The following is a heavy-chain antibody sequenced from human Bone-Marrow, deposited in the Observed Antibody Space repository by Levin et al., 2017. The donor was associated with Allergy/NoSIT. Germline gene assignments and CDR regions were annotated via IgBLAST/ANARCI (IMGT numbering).Heavy chain of an antibody. J-gene: IGHJ4*02. CDR3: ATDDYGGN. CDR1: GFTVTNAW. CDR2: IKRKTDGGTT. V-gene: IGHV3-15*01. Sequence: GGSLRLSCAASGFTVTNAWMHWVRQAPGKGLEWVGRIKRKTDGGTTLYAAPVRGRFTISTDDSENTVSLQMGNLKTDDTAVYYCATDDYGGNWGQGTLVTVSS. D-gene: IGHD4-23*01.